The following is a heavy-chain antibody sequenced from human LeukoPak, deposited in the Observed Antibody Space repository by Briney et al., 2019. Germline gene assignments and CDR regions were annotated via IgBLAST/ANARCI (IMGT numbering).Heavy chain of an antibody. J-gene: IGHJ4*02. Sequence: KSSETLSLTCTVSGGSIGSYYWSWIRQPPGKGLEWIGYIFYSGSTNYNPSLKSRVTISVDTSKNHFSLKLSSVTAADTAVYYCARLDYGGMFDYWGQGTLVTVSS. D-gene: IGHD4-23*01. CDR2: IFYSGST. CDR1: GGSIGSYY. V-gene: IGHV4-59*01. CDR3: ARLDYGGMFDY.